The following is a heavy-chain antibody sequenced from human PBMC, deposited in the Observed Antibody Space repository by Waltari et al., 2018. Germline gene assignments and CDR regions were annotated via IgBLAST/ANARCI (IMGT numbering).Heavy chain of an antibody. Sequence: QVQLVESGGGGVRPGRSRRLAWATAGATFSNYATHWFRRAPGKGLDWVAPTSYDGPTKNFADSVRGRFTISRDNSKNTLYLQINSLRLEDPAVYYCARVRNPFGGVVVHSRYMDVWGIGTTVTVSS. CDR1: GATFSNYA. D-gene: IGHD3-16*02. J-gene: IGHJ6*03. CDR3: ARVRNPFGGVVVHSRYMDV. CDR2: TSYDGPTK. V-gene: IGHV3-30-3*01.